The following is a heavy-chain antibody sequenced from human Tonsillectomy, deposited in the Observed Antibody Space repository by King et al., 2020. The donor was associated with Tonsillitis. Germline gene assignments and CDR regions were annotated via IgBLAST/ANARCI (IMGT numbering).Heavy chain of an antibody. Sequence: VQLVQSGAEVKKPGESLKISCRTSGYTFSTYWIGWVRQMPGKGLEWAGIIYPGDSDTRYSPSFQGQVTISADKSITTAYLHWSSLKASDTGIYYCVRRQKSYGYGLNYNYGLDVWGQGTTVTVSS. D-gene: IGHD3-16*01. CDR1: GYTFSTYW. V-gene: IGHV5-51*01. J-gene: IGHJ6*02. CDR3: VRRQKSYGYGLNYNYGLDV. CDR2: IYPGDSDT.